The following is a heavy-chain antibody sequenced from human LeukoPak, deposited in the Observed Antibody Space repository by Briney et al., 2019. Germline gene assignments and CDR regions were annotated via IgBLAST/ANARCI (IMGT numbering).Heavy chain of an antibody. CDR2: ISSSSSSI. CDR1: GFTFSSYG. D-gene: IGHD4-23*01. V-gene: IGHV3-48*01. CDR3: ARDFGSGRRWFDY. J-gene: IGHJ4*02. Sequence: GGSLRLSCAASGFTFSSYGMNWVRQAPGKGLEWVSYISSSSSSIYYPDSVKGRFTISRDNAKNSLYLQMNGLRAEDTAVYYCARDFGSGRRWFDYWGRGTLVTVSS.